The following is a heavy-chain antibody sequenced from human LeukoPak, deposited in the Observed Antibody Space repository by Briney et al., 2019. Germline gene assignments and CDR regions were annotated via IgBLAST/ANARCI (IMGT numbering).Heavy chain of an antibody. CDR2: ISAYSGNT. D-gene: IGHD6-13*01. V-gene: IGHV1-18*01. CDR1: GYTFTSYG. J-gene: IGHJ6*02. Sequence: GASVKVSCKASGYTFTSYGISWVRRAPGQGLEWMGWISAYSGNTNYAQKLQGRVTMTTDTSTSTAYMELRSLRSDDTAVYYCARDTHSSSSWPGYYYYGMDVWGQGTTVTVSS. CDR3: ARDTHSSSSWPGYYYYGMDV.